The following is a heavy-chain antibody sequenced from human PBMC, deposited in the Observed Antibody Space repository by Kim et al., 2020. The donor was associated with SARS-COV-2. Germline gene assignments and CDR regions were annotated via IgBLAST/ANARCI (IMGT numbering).Heavy chain of an antibody. J-gene: IGHJ4*02. Sequence: GGSLRLSCTASGFSLTSFALHWVRQAPGKGLVWVATLWYDGSTKYNADSVTGRFTISRDNSKNTFFLHMDSLRDEDTAVYYCAGDMPTSGCFDYWGQGTLVTVSS. CDR1: GFSLTSFA. V-gene: IGHV3-33*01. D-gene: IGHD2-2*01. CDR3: AGDMPTSGCFDY. CDR2: LWYDGSTK.